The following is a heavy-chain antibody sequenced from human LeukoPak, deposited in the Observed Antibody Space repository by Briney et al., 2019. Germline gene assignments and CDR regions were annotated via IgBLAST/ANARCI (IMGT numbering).Heavy chain of an antibody. J-gene: IGHJ3*02. CDR3: ARAQPTQYYSDISDYHRGTFHI. D-gene: IGHD3-22*01. Sequence: ASVKVSCKASGYTLTGYYMHWVRQAPGQGLEWMGWINPDSGGTNYAQKFQDRVTMTRDTSIRTAYMELSSLRSDDTAVYYCARAQPTQYYSDISDYHRGTFHIWGQGTMVTVSA. CDR2: INPDSGGT. CDR1: GYTLTGYY. V-gene: IGHV1-2*02.